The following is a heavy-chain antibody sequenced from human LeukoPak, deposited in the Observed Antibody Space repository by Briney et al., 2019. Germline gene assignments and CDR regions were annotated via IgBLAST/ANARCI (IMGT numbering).Heavy chain of an antibody. Sequence: GGSLRLSCAASGFTFSSYPMSWVRQDPGKGLEGASYITTRSSQIYYGDSVKGRFTISRDNAKNSLYLQMNSLRAEDTAVYYCARERVTTTAFDIWGQGTMVTVSS. V-gene: IGHV3-21*01. CDR3: ARERVTTTAFDI. D-gene: IGHD5-12*01. J-gene: IGHJ3*02. CDR2: ITTRSSQI. CDR1: GFTFSSYP.